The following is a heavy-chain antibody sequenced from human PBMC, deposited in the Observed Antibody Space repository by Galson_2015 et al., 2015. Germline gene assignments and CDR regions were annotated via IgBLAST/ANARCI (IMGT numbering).Heavy chain of an antibody. D-gene: IGHD3-9*01. CDR1: GGSISSGGYY. CDR3: AREGYDILTGDFFRWSDP. V-gene: IGHV4-31*03. Sequence: TLSLTCTVSGGSISSGGYYWSWIRQHPGKGLEWIGYIYYSGSTYYNPSLKSRVTISVDTSKNQFSLKLSSVTAADTAVYYCAREGYDILTGDFFRWSDPWGQGTLVTVSS. CDR2: IYYSGST. J-gene: IGHJ5*02.